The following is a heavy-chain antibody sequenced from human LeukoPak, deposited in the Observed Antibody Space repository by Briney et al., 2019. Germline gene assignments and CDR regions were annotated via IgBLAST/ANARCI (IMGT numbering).Heavy chain of an antibody. J-gene: IGHJ3*02. D-gene: IGHD5-18*01. CDR1: GGSIRSNTNFWVWHSSNY. CDR3: ARQRDTASVGAFDI. V-gene: IGHV4-39*01. CDR2: IHFSGTT. Sequence: SETLSLTCTVSGGSIRSNTNFWVWHSSNYWGWIRQPPGKGLEWIGSIHFSGTTYYNPSLQSRLTISVDASKNQFSLKVTSVTATDTALYYCARQRDTASVGAFDIWGQGTMVTVSS.